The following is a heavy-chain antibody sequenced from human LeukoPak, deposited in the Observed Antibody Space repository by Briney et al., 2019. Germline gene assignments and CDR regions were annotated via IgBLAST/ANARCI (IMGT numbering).Heavy chain of an antibody. J-gene: IGHJ5*02. V-gene: IGHV1-24*01. CDR2: FDPEDGET. CDR3: ATTLPGALRFLEWLPYNWFDP. D-gene: IGHD3-3*01. Sequence: ASVKVSCKVSGYTLTELSMHWVRQAPGKGLEWMGGFDPEDGETIYAQKFQGRATMTEDTSTDTAYMELSSLRSEDTAVYYCATTLPGALRFLEWLPYNWFDPWGQGTLVTVSS. CDR1: GYTLTELS.